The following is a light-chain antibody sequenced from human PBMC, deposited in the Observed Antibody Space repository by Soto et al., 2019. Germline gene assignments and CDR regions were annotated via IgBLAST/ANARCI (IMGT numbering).Light chain of an antibody. V-gene: IGKV1-5*03. Sequence: DIQMTQSPSTLSASVGDRVTITCRASQSISSWLAWYQQKPGKAPNLLIYKASSLESGVPSRFSGSVSGTEFTLNISSLQPDDFATYYCPPYNSYPLTFVGGTKVEIK. CDR2: KAS. J-gene: IGKJ4*01. CDR1: QSISSW. CDR3: PPYNSYPLT.